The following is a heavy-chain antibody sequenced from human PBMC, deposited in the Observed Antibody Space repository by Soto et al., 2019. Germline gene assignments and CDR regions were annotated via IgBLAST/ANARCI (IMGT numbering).Heavy chain of an antibody. CDR3: ARKIFGYHPFDY. D-gene: IGHD3-3*01. Sequence: PGGSLRLSWAASGFTFYSGAMAWVRQAPGKGLEWVSSIGPSGGDISYADSVKGRFSVSRDNSKNTLYLQMNTLRAEDTAVYYCARKIFGYHPFDYWGQGT. V-gene: IGHV3-23*01. CDR2: IGPSGGDI. CDR1: GFTFYSGA. J-gene: IGHJ4*02.